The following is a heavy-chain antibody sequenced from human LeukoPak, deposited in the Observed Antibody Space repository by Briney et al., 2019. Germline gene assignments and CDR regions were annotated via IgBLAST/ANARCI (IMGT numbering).Heavy chain of an antibody. CDR3: ARGRGVAAAAMYNWFDP. J-gene: IGHJ5*02. V-gene: IGHV1-2*02. D-gene: IGHD6-13*01. CDR2: INPNSGGT. Sequence: ASVKVSCKASGYTFTSYYMHWVRQAPGQGLEWMGWINPNSGGTNYAQKFQGRVTMTRDTSISTAYMELSRLRSDDTAVYYCARGRGVAAAAMYNWFDPWGQGTLVTVSS. CDR1: GYTFTSYY.